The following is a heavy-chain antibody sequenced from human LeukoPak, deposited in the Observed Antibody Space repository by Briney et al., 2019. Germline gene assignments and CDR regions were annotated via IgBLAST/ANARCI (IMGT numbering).Heavy chain of an antibody. V-gene: IGHV4-61*08. D-gene: IGHD3-10*01. CDR3: ARGKEVITMLRGLKPGYYFDY. Sequence: SETLSLTCAVSGGSISRSGYSWSWIRQPPGKGLEWIGYIHYSGSTKYKSSLKSRVTISVDTSKNQFSLKLNSVTAADTAVYYCARGKEVITMLRGLKPGYYFDYWGQGTLVTVSS. CDR1: GGSISRSGYS. J-gene: IGHJ4*02. CDR2: IHYSGST.